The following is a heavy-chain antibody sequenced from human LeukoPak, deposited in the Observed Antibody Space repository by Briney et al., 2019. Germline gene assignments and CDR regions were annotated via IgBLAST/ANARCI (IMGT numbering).Heavy chain of an antibody. V-gene: IGHV3-30*18. CDR2: TSYDGSHI. CDR3: AKGQLVDYGMDV. Sequence: GGSLRLSCAASGFIFSSYGMHWVRQAPGKGLEWVAVTSYDGSHIYYADSVKGRFTISRDTSKNTLYLQMNSLRAEDTAVYYCAKGQLVDYGMDVWGQGTTVTVSS. J-gene: IGHJ6*02. D-gene: IGHD6-13*01. CDR1: GFIFSSYG.